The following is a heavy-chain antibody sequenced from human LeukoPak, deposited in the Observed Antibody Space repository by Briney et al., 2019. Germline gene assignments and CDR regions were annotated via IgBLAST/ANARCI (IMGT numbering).Heavy chain of an antibody. CDR1: GFTFTTYW. CDR3: ARLRCDVGDCYSAGQNF. Sequence: GGSLRLSCAASGFTFTTYWMHWVRQAPGQGLVWVSRINSDGSSTNYADSVKGRFSISRDNARNTVYLQMNSLRAEDTAVYFCARLRCDVGDCYSAGQNFWGQGTLVTVSS. V-gene: IGHV3-74*01. CDR2: INSDGSST. D-gene: IGHD2-21*02. J-gene: IGHJ4*02.